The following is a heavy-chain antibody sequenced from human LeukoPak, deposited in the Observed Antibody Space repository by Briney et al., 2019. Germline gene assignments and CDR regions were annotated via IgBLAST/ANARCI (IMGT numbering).Heavy chain of an antibody. J-gene: IGHJ4*02. V-gene: IGHV3-74*01. D-gene: IGHD3-10*01. CDR1: GFTFSSHW. CDR3: ARQILWFGELFDY. CDR2: TSSDATTT. Sequence: GGSLRLSCVASGFTFSSHWMHWVRQVPGQGLVWLSRTSSDATTTTYADSVKGRFTISRDNAKNTVYLQMNSLRAEDTAVYYCARQILWFGELFDYWGKGTLVTVSS.